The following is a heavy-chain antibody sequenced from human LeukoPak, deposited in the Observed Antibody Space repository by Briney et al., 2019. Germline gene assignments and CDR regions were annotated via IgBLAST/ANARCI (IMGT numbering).Heavy chain of an antibody. CDR2: ISGSGGST. J-gene: IGHJ4*02. D-gene: IGHD6-19*01. CDR1: DSTLSSNA. CDR3: AKDRRSSGWYDY. Sequence: GGSPRPSLAASDSTLSSNAMSWVRQAPGKGLEWVSAISGSGGSTYYADSVKGRFTISRDNSKNTLYLQMNSLRAEDTAVYYCAKDRRSSGWYDYWGQGTLVTVSS. V-gene: IGHV3-23*01.